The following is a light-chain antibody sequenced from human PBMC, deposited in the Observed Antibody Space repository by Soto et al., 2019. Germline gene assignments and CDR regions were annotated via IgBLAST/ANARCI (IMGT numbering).Light chain of an antibody. CDR1: QSVNNRY. CDR3: QQYGSSPRT. Sequence: DIVLTQSPGTLSLSPGERATLSCRASQSVNNRYLAWYQQKPGQAPRLLIYGASSRATGIPDRFSGSGSGTDFTLTISRLEPEDFAVYFCQQYGSSPRTFGQGTKVEIK. J-gene: IGKJ1*01. V-gene: IGKV3-20*01. CDR2: GAS.